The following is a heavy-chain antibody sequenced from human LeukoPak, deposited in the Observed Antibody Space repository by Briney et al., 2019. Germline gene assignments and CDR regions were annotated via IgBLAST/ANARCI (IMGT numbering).Heavy chain of an antibody. CDR3: ARYYSGPFDP. CDR1: GFTFSSYA. D-gene: IGHD2-15*01. V-gene: IGHV3-23*01. CDR2: TSGSGGST. J-gene: IGHJ5*02. Sequence: GGSLRLSCAASGFTFSSYAMSWVRQAPGKGLEWVSGTSGSGGSTYYADSVKGRFTISRDNSKNTLYLQMNSLRAEDTAVYYCARYYSGPFDPWGQGTLVTVSS.